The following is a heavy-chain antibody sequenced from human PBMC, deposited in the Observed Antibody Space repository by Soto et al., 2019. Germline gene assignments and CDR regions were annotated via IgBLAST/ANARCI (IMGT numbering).Heavy chain of an antibody. Sequence: GGSLRLSCAASGFTFNDYYMSWIRQAPWRGLEWVSYITSSGSTIYYADSVKGRFTISRDNAKNSLYLEMNSLRAEDTAVYYCAKDRDSSGYYYRNYWGQGTLVTVSS. CDR2: ITSSGSTI. CDR3: AKDRDSSGYYYRNY. V-gene: IGHV3-11*01. J-gene: IGHJ4*02. CDR1: GFTFNDYY. D-gene: IGHD3-22*01.